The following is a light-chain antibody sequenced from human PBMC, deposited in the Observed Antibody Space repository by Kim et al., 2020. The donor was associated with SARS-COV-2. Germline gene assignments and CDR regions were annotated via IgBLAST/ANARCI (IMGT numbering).Light chain of an antibody. CDR2: RNN. Sequence: GQRVTISCSGSNSNSVSNYVYWYQQFPGPAPKLLIYRNNQRPSEVPDRFSGSKSGTSASLAISRLRSEDEADYYCAAWDDSLSGRVFGGGTQLTVL. J-gene: IGLJ3*02. CDR1: NSNSVSNY. V-gene: IGLV1-47*01. CDR3: AAWDDSLSGRV.